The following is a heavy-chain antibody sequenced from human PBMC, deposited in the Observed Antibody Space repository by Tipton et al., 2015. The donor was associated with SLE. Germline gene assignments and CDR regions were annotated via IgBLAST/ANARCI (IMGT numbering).Heavy chain of an antibody. J-gene: IGHJ4*01. CDR2: INHSGST. CDR1: GGSFSDYY. V-gene: IGHV4-34*01. D-gene: IGHD3-16*01. CDR3: ASRGGGGSHFDY. Sequence: GLVKPSETLSLTCAVYGGSFSDYYWSWIRQPPGKGLEWIGEINHSGSTNYNASLKSRVTISLGTSKKQLSLKLTSVTAADTAVYFCASRGGGGSHFDYWGHGTLVTVSS.